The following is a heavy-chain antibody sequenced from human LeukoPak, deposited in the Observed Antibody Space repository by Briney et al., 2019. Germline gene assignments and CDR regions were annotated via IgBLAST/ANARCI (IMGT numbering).Heavy chain of an antibody. D-gene: IGHD3-22*01. J-gene: IGHJ5*02. CDR2: ISSSGSTI. V-gene: IGHV3-11*04. CDR3: ARDDYDSSGEGWIDP. CDR1: GFTFSDYY. Sequence: PGGSLRLSCAASGFTFSDYYMSWIRQAPGKGLEWVSYISSSGSTIYYADSVKGRFTISRDNAKNSLYLQMNSLRAGDTAVYYCARDDYDSSGEGWIDPWGQGTLVTVSS.